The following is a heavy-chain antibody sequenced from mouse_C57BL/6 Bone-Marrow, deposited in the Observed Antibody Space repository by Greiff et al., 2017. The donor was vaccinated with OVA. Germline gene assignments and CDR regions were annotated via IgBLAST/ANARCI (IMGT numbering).Heavy chain of an antibody. CDR1: GYAFTNYL. D-gene: IGHD1-1*01. Sequence: QVQLQQSGAELVRPGTSVKVSCKASGYAFTNYLIEWVKQRPGQGLEWIGVINPGSGGTNYTEKFKGKATLTADKSSSTAYMQLSSLTSEDSAVYFCARLLRYVFDYWGQGTTLTDSS. CDR2: INPGSGGT. CDR3: ARLLRYVFDY. J-gene: IGHJ2*01. V-gene: IGHV1-54*01.